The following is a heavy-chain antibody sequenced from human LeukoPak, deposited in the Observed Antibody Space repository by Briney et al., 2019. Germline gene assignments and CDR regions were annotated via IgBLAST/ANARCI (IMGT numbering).Heavy chain of an antibody. D-gene: IGHD2-2*02. CDR2: IYYSGST. CDR1: GGSISSSSYY. CDR3: ARGFCSNTRCYKEMATILPDY. J-gene: IGHJ4*02. V-gene: IGHV4-39*07. Sequence: SETLSLTCTVSGGSISSSSYYWVWIRQPPGKGLEWIGSIYYSGSTYYNPSLKSRVTISVDTSKNQFSLKLSSVTAADTAVYYCARGFCSNTRCYKEMATILPDYWGQGTLVTVSS.